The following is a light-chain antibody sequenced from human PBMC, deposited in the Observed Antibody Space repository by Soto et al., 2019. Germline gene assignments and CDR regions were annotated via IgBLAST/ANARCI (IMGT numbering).Light chain of an antibody. CDR1: QSVSSN. V-gene: IGKV3-15*01. CDR2: GIS. CDR3: QQYNNWPLT. Sequence: EIVMTQFPATLSVSPGERATLSCWASQSVSSNLAWFQQKPGQAPRVLIYGISTRATGIPARFSGSGSETEFTLTISSLQSEDFAVYYCQQYNNWPLTFGGGTKVEIK. J-gene: IGKJ4*01.